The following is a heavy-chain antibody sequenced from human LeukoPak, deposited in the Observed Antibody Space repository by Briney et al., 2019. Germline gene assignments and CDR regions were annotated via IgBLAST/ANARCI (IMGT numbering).Heavy chain of an antibody. CDR1: GYTFTSYG. D-gene: IGHD5-18*01. CDR2: ISAYNGNP. CDR3: ARQVDTTMALPDY. V-gene: IGHV1-18*01. Sequence: ASAKVSCKASGYTFTSYGISWVRQAPGLGLEWMGWISAYNGNPNYAQKFQGRVTMTTDTSTSTAYMELRSLRSDDTAVYYCARQVDTTMALPDYWGQGTLVTVSS. J-gene: IGHJ4*02.